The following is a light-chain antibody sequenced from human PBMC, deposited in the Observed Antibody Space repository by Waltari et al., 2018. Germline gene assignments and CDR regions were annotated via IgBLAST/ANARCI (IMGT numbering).Light chain of an antibody. CDR1: STDVSSYNY. V-gene: IGLV2-14*01. Sequence: QSALTQPASVSGSPGQSITISCPGTSTDVSSYNYVSWYQQHPGKAPKLIIYEVTDRPPGVSNRFSGSKSGNTASLTISGLQAEDEADYYCSSYTLSSNLEVFGGGTKLTVL. J-gene: IGLJ2*01. CDR3: SSYTLSSNLEV. CDR2: EVT.